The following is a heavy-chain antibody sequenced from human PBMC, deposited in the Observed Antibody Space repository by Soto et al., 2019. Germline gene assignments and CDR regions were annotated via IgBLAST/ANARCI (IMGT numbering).Heavy chain of an antibody. Sequence: QVPLVQSGAEVKKPGASVKVSCKASGYTFISYGISWVRQAPGQGLEWMGWISTFNGKTNYAQNVQGRVTMTTDTSTTTAYMELRSLKSDDTAVYYCARDRVPKSSGYCPFDYWGQGTLVTVSS. CDR1: GYTFISYG. J-gene: IGHJ4*02. CDR3: ARDRVPKSSGYCPFDY. CDR2: ISTFNGKT. D-gene: IGHD3-22*01. V-gene: IGHV1-18*01.